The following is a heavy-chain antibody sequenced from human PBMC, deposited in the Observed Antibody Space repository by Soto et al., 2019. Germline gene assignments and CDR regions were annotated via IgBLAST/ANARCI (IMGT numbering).Heavy chain of an antibody. CDR1: EFAFSSYA. V-gene: IGHV3-30*18. J-gene: IGHJ6*02. D-gene: IGHD3-16*01. CDR3: AKGILSATIGPYAMDV. CDR2: ISYDGNCI. Sequence: GGSLRLSCESSEFAFSSYAMHWVRQAPGKGMEWVGVISYDGNCIYYADSVKGRFTISRDNSKNTLYVQVNSLRPEDTAVYYCAKGILSATIGPYAMDVWGQGTTVTVS.